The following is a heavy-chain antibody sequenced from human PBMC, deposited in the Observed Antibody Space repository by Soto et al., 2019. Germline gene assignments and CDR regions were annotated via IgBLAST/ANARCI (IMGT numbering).Heavy chain of an antibody. D-gene: IGHD2-2*02. Sequence: VKVSCKASGYTFTSYYMHWVRQAPGQGLEWMGIINPSGGSTSYAQKFQGRVTMTRDTSTSTVYMELSSLRSEDTAVYYCARNYWSRYCSSTSCYTAFDIWGQGTMVTVS. J-gene: IGHJ3*02. CDR3: ARNYWSRYCSSTSCYTAFDI. CDR1: GYTFTSYY. V-gene: IGHV1-46*01. CDR2: INPSGGST.